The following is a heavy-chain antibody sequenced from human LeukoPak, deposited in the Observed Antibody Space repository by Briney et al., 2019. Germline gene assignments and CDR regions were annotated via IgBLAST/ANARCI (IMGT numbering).Heavy chain of an antibody. D-gene: IGHD5/OR15-5a*01. CDR1: GGSISSGDYY. Sequence: SETLSLTRTVSGGSISSGDYYWSWIRQPPGKGLEWIGEINHSGSTNYNPSLKSRVTISVDTSKNQFSLKLSSVTAADTAVYYCARGNIVYYYYYYGMDVWGQGTTVTVSS. CDR2: INHSGST. CDR3: ARGNIVYYYYYYGMDV. V-gene: IGHV4-39*07. J-gene: IGHJ6*02.